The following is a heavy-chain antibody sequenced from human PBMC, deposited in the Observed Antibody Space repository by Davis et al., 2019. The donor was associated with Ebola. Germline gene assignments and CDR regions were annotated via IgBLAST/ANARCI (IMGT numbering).Heavy chain of an antibody. Sequence: KVSYKGSGYSFTSYYIHWVRQMTGKGLEWMGRIDPSDSYTNYSPSFQGHVTFSADKSLSSAYLQWSSLKASDTAMYFCARGDFLAAAGYYFDYWGQGTLVTVSS. V-gene: IGHV5-10-1*01. J-gene: IGHJ4*02. CDR3: ARGDFLAAAGYYFDY. CDR1: GYSFTSYY. D-gene: IGHD6-13*01. CDR2: IDPSDSYT.